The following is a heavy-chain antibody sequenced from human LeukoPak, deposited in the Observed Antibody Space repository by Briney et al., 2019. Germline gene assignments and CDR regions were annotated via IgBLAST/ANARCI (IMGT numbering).Heavy chain of an antibody. Sequence: ASVRVSCKASGYTFTNYDINWVRQASGQGLEWMGWMNPNSGNTGSAQKFQGRVTMTSNTSISTAYMELSSLRSEDTAVYYCSRGLRREQQLLRAFDYWGQGTPVTVSS. CDR2: MNPNSGNT. CDR3: SRGLRREQQLLRAFDY. J-gene: IGHJ4*02. V-gene: IGHV1-8*01. D-gene: IGHD6-13*01. CDR1: GYTFTNYD.